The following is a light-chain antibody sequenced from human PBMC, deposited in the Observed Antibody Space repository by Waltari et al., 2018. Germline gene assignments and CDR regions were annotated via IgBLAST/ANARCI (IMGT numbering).Light chain of an antibody. V-gene: IGLV4-69*01. CDR3: QTWGTGIHVV. CDR1: SWHSSYA. CDR2: LNSDGSH. J-gene: IGLJ2*01. Sequence: QLVLTQSPSASASLGASVKLTCTLSSWHSSYAIAWHQQQPEKGPRYLMKLNSDGSHSKGDRIPDRFSGSSSGAERYLTISSLQSEDEADYYCQTWGTGIHVVFGGGTKLTVL.